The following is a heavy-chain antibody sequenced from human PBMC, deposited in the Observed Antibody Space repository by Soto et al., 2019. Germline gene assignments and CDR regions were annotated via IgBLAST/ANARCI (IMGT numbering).Heavy chain of an antibody. J-gene: IGHJ6*02. CDR1: GFTVSSNY. Sequence: QPVGSLRLSCAASGFTVSSNYMSWLRQAPGKGLEWVSLIYSGGATYYADSVKGRFTISRDNSKNTLYLQMNSLRAEDTAVYFCAKDCTTTCPGLTVPGSMDVWGQGTTVTVSS. CDR3: AKDCTTTCPGLTVPGSMDV. CDR2: IYSGGAT. V-gene: IGHV3-53*01. D-gene: IGHD6-19*01.